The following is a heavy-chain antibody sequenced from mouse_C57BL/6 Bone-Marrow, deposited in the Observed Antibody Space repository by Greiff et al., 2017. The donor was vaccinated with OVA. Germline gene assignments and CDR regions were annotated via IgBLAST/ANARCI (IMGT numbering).Heavy chain of an antibody. V-gene: IGHV1-69*01. Sequence: VKLQHPGAELVMPGASVKLSCKASGYTFTSYWMHWVKQRPGQVLEWIGEIDPSDSYTNYNQKFKGQSTLTVDKYSSTAYMQLSSLTSEDSAVYYCARILYAMDYWGQVTSVTVSS. CDR1: GYTFTSYW. CDR3: ARILYAMDY. J-gene: IGHJ4*01. CDR2: IDPSDSYT.